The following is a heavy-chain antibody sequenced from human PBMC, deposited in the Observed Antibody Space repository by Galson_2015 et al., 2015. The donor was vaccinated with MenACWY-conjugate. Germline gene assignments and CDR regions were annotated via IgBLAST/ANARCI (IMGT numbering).Heavy chain of an antibody. CDR1: GFTVSSNY. V-gene: IGHV3-66*02. J-gene: IGHJ5*02. CDR2: IYSGGST. Sequence: SLRLSCAASGFTVSSNYMSWVRQAPGKGLEWVSVIYSGGSTYYADSVKGRFTISRDNSKHTLYLQMNSLRAEDTAVYYCARPRGIGSGWYNWFDPWGQGTLVTVSS. CDR3: ARPRGIGSGWYNWFDP. D-gene: IGHD6-19*01.